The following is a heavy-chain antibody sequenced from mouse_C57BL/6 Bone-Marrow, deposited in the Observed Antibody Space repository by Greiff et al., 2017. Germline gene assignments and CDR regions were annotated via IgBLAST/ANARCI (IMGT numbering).Heavy chain of an antibody. Sequence: QVQLQQSGAELVRPGTSVKMSCKASGYTFNNYWIGWAKQRPGHGFEWIGDIYPGGGYTNYNEKCTGKATLTAYKSSTTAYIQFSSLTSEDSAIYYCARANGYYLYYFDYWGQGTTLTVSS. CDR2: IYPGGGYT. V-gene: IGHV1-63*01. CDR1: GYTFNNYW. J-gene: IGHJ2*01. D-gene: IGHD2-3*01. CDR3: ARANGYYLYYFDY.